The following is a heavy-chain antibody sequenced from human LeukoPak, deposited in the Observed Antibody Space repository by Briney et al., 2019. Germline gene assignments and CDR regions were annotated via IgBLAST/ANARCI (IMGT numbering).Heavy chain of an antibody. Sequence: SETPSLTCTVSGGYISSYYWSWIRQPPGKGLEWIGYIYYSGSTNYNPSLKSRVTISLDTSKNQFSLKLTSVTDADTAVCYCATSYYGSSPNWFDPWGQGTLVTVSS. J-gene: IGHJ5*02. CDR1: GGYISSYY. D-gene: IGHD3-22*01. CDR3: ATSYYGSSPNWFDP. V-gene: IGHV4-59*01. CDR2: IYYSGST.